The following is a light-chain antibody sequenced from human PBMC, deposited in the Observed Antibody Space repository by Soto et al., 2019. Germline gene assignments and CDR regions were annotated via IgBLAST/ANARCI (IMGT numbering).Light chain of an antibody. V-gene: IGKV3-15*01. J-gene: IGKJ5*01. CDR3: QQYKNWPL. CDR1: QSVRSH. CDR2: GAS. Sequence: IGMSQSAATLSVSPGEGVTLSCRASQSVRSHLAWYQQKPGQPPRLLIYGASTRATGIPARFSGSGFGTEFTLTISSLQSEDFAVYYCQQYKNWPLFGQGTRLEIK.